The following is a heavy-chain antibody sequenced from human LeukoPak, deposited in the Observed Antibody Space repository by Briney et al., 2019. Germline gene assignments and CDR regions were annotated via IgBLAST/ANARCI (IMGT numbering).Heavy chain of an antibody. V-gene: IGHV1-8*03. Sequence: GASVKVSCKASGYTFTSYDINWVRQATGQGLEWMGWMNPNSGNTGYAQKFQGRVTITRNTSISTAYMELSRLRSDDTAVYYCARGGNQGWTPFDYWGQGTLVTVSS. D-gene: IGHD6-19*01. J-gene: IGHJ4*02. CDR1: GYTFTSYD. CDR2: MNPNSGNT. CDR3: ARGGNQGWTPFDY.